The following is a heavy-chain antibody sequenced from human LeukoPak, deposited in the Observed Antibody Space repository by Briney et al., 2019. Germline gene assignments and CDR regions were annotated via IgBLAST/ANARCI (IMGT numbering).Heavy chain of an antibody. J-gene: IGHJ3*02. CDR2: IRYDESNK. CDR3: AKGTEEWGVVPAPDAFDI. CDR1: GFTFRYYG. V-gene: IGHV3-30*02. D-gene: IGHD1-26*01. Sequence: GGSLRLSCAASGFTFRYYGMHWVRQAPGKGLEWLAFIRYDESNKYYADSVKGRFTISRDNSKNTLYLQMNSLRAEDTAVYHCAKGTEEWGVVPAPDAFDIWGQGTMVTVSS.